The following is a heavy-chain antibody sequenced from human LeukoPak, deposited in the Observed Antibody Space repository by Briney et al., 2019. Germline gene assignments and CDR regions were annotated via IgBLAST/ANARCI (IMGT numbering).Heavy chain of an antibody. CDR2: ISSSGSTI. CDR1: GFTFSDYY. CDR3: AKRGIAAAGTYFDY. V-gene: IGHV3-11*01. J-gene: IGHJ4*02. D-gene: IGHD6-13*01. Sequence: GGSLRLSCAASGFTFSDYYMGWIRQAPGKGLEWVSDISSSGSTIYYADSVKGRFTISRDNAKNSLYLQMNSLRAEDTALYYCAKRGIAAAGTYFDYWGQGTLVTVSS.